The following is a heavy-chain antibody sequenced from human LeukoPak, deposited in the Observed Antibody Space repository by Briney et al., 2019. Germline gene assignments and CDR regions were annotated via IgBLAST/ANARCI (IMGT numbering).Heavy chain of an antibody. CDR3: AGKGYDFWSGYYNGNNWFDP. V-gene: IGHV4-59*08. CDR1: GGSISSYY. D-gene: IGHD3-3*01. J-gene: IGHJ5*02. Sequence: SETLSLTCTVSGGSISSYYWNWIRQPPGKGLEWIAYIHYSGSTNYNPSLKSRVTMSVDTSKNLFSLKVSSVTAADTAVYYCAGKGYDFWSGYYNGNNWFDPWGQGTLVTVSS. CDR2: IHYSGST.